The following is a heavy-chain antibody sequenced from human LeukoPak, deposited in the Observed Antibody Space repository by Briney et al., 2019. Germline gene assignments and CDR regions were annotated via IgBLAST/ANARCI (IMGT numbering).Heavy chain of an antibody. J-gene: IGHJ5*01. CDR1: GGSISSYY. CDR2: IYYSGST. CDR3: AREWNYVIDS. Sequence: SETLSLTCTVSGGSISSYYWSWIRQPPGKGLEWIGYIYYSGSTTYNPSHKSRVTISVDTSKNQFSVKLSSVTAADTAVYYCAREWNYVIDSWGQGTLVTVSS. D-gene: IGHD1-7*01. V-gene: IGHV4-59*01.